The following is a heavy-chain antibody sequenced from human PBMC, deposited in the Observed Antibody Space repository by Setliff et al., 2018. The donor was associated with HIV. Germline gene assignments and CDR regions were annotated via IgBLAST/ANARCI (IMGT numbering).Heavy chain of an antibody. CDR2: IYTSGST. V-gene: IGHV4-4*07. Sequence: KPSETLSLTCTVSGGSISSYYWSWIRQPAGKGLEWIGRIYTSGSTNYNPSLKSRVTISLDTSKNPFSLKLTSVTAADTALYYCARDDYGDYEGYYYYYMDVWGKGTTVTVSS. J-gene: IGHJ6*03. CDR1: GGSISSYY. CDR3: ARDDYGDYEGYYYYYMDV. D-gene: IGHD4-17*01.